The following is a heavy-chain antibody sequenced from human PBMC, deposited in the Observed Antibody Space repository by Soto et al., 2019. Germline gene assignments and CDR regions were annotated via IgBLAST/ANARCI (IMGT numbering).Heavy chain of an antibody. V-gene: IGHV3-23*01. CDR1: GFTFSSYA. CDR2: ISGSGGST. D-gene: IGHD5-12*01. CDR3: ATDRGVATILSWFDP. J-gene: IGHJ5*02. Sequence: PGGSLRLSCAASGFTFSSYAMSWVRQAPGKGLEWVSAISGSGGSTYYADSVKGRFTISRDNSKNTLYLQMNSLRAEDTAVYYCATDRGVATILSWFDPRGQGTLVTVSS.